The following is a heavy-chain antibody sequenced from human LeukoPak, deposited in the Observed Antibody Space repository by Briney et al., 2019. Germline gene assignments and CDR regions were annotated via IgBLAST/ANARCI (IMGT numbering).Heavy chain of an antibody. CDR3: ARDLGGGNGDNWFDP. CDR1: GYTFTSYG. CDR2: ISAYNGNT. D-gene: IGHD4-23*01. V-gene: IGHV1-18*01. J-gene: IGHJ5*02. Sequence: GASVKVSCKASGYTFTSYGISWVRQAPGQGLEWMGWISAYNGNTNYAQKLQGRVTMTTDPSTSTAYMELRSLRSDDTAVYYCARDLGGGNGDNWFDPWGQGTLVTVSS.